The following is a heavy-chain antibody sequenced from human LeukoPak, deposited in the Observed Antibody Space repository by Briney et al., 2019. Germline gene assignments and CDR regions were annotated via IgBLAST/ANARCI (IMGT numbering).Heavy chain of an antibody. CDR2: ISSSVSSI. CDR3: ARRGYSTYGMDV. J-gene: IGHJ6*02. Sequence: XGSLRLSCAASGFTFSDYYMSWIRQAPGKGLEWVSYISSSVSSIWYADSVKGRFTISRDNAKNSLYLQMNSLRAEDTAVYYCARRGYSTYGMDVWGQGTTVTVSS. V-gene: IGHV3-11*01. D-gene: IGHD5-18*01. CDR1: GFTFSDYY.